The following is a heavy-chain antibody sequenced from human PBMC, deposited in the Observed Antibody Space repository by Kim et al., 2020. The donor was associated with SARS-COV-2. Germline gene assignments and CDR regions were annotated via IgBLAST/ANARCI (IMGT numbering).Heavy chain of an antibody. Sequence: NPSLKSRVTISVDTSKNPFSLKLSSVTAADTAVYYCASLPLRPELELDYWGQGSLVTVSS. CDR3: ASLPLRPELELDY. J-gene: IGHJ4*02. V-gene: IGHV4-39*01. D-gene: IGHD1-7*01.